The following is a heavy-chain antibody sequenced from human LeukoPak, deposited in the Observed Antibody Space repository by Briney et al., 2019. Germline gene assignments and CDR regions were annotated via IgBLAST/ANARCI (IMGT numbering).Heavy chain of an antibody. CDR1: GGSISSYY. CDR2: IYYSGST. J-gene: IGHJ4*02. D-gene: IGHD5-12*01. Sequence: PSETLSLTCTVSGGSISSYYWSWIRQPPGKGLEWIGYIYYSGSTNYNPSLKSRVTISVDRSKNQFSLKLSSVTAADTAVYYCARGAVGGYDFDYWGQGTLVTVSS. CDR3: ARGAVGGYDFDY. V-gene: IGHV4-59*12.